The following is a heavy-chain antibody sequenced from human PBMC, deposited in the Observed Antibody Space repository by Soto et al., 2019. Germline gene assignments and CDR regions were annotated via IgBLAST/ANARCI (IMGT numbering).Heavy chain of an antibody. D-gene: IGHD6-13*01. Sequence: SETLSLTCAVYGGSFSGYYWSWIRQPPGKGLEWIGEINHSGSTNYNPSLKSRVTISVDTSKNQFSLKLSSVTAADTAVYYCARFIAEATDAFDIWGQGTMVTVSS. CDR2: INHSGST. V-gene: IGHV4-34*01. J-gene: IGHJ3*02. CDR3: ARFIAEATDAFDI. CDR1: GGSFSGYY.